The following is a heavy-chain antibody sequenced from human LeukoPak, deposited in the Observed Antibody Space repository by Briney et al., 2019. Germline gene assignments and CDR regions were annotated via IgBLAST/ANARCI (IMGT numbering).Heavy chain of an antibody. V-gene: IGHV4-34*01. D-gene: IGHD2-2*02. CDR3: AVSLGYCSSTSCYKGAGAFDI. CDR1: GGSFSGYY. J-gene: IGHJ3*02. Sequence: SETLSLTCAVYGGSFSGYYWSWIRQPPGKGLEWIGEINHSGSTNYNPSLKSRVTISVDTSKNQFSLKLSSVTAADTAVYYCAVSLGYCSSTSCYKGAGAFDIWGQGTMVTVSS. CDR2: INHSGST.